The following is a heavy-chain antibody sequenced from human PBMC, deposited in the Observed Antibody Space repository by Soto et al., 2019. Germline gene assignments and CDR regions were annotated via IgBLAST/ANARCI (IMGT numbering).Heavy chain of an antibody. CDR1: GFTFSSFG. D-gene: IGHD1-26*01. Sequence: QVQLVESGGGVVQPGRSLRLSCAASGFTFSSFGMHWVRQSPGKGLEWVAVIWYDGSNEYYADSVKGRFTISRDNSKNTLYLQMNSLRAEDTAVYYWARDRGVGATKAFDYWGQGTLVTVSS. J-gene: IGHJ4*02. CDR2: IWYDGSNE. CDR3: ARDRGVGATKAFDY. V-gene: IGHV3-33*01.